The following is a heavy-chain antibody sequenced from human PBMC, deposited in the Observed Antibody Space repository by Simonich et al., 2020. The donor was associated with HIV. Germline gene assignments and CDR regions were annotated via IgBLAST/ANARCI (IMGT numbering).Heavy chain of an antibody. D-gene: IGHD3-9*01. CDR1: GFTLSSYG. V-gene: IGHV3-33*01. CDR2: IWYDGSYN. CDR3: ARDLKLYYFDY. J-gene: IGHJ4*02. Sequence: QVQLVESGGGVVQPGRSLRLSCAASGFTLSSYGMHWVRQAPGKWLEWVELIWYDGSYNDYADSVQGRFTISRDNSKNTLFLQMNSLRADDTALYYCARDLKLYYFDYWGQGTLVTVSS.